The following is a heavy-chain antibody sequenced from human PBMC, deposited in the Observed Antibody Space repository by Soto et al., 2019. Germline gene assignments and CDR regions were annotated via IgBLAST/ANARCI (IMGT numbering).Heavy chain of an antibody. V-gene: IGHV4-31*03. D-gene: IGHD3-22*01. Sequence: QVQLQESGPGLVKPSQTLSLTCTVSGGSISSGGYYWSWIRQHPGKGLEWIGYIYYSGSTYYNPSLKSRVTISVDTSKHQFSLKLSSVTAADTAVYYCARDPYYDSSGYRYRYYYYGMDVWGQGTTVTVSS. CDR3: ARDPYYDSSGYRYRYYYYGMDV. CDR2: IYYSGST. J-gene: IGHJ6*02. CDR1: GGSISSGGYY.